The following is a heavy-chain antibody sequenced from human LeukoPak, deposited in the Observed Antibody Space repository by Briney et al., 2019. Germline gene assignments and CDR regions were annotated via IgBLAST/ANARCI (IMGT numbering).Heavy chain of an antibody. J-gene: IGHJ3*02. CDR3: ARDANWGFDAFDI. CDR2: IWYDGSNK. Sequence: GGSLRLSCAASGFTFSSYGMHWVRQAPGKGLEGVAVIWYDGSNKYYSDSVKGRFTISRDNSKNTLYLQMNRLRAEDTAVYYCARDANWGFDAFDIWGQGTMVTVSS. D-gene: IGHD7-27*01. V-gene: IGHV3-33*01. CDR1: GFTFSSYG.